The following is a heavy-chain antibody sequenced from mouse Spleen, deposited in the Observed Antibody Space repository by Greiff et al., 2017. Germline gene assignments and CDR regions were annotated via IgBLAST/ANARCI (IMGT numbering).Heavy chain of an antibody. J-gene: IGHJ4*01. CDR2: ISDGGSYT. Sequence: EVQLVESGGGLVKPGGSLKLSCAASGFTFSSYAMSWVRQTPEKRLEWVATISDGGSYTYYPDNVKGRFTISRDNAKNNLYLQMSHLKSEDTAMYYCARGNYGYHYYAMDYWGQGTSVTVSS. CDR1: GFTFSSYA. D-gene: IGHD2-2*01. CDR3: ARGNYGYHYYAMDY. V-gene: IGHV5-4*01.